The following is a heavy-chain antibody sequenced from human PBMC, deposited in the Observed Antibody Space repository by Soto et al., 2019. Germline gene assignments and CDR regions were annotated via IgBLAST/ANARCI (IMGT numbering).Heavy chain of an antibody. D-gene: IGHD6-6*01. J-gene: IGHJ6*02. Sequence: QVQLVESGGGVVQPGRSLRLSCAASGFTFSSYGMHWVRQVPGKGLEWVAVISYDGSNKYYADSVKGRFTISRDNSKNTLYLQMNSLRAEDTAVYYCAKDLSSSSPYYGMDVWGQGTTVTVSS. CDR3: AKDLSSSSPYYGMDV. V-gene: IGHV3-30*18. CDR2: ISYDGSNK. CDR1: GFTFSSYG.